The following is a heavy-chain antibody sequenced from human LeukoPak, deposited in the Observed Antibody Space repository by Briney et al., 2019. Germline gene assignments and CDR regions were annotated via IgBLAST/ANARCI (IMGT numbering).Heavy chain of an antibody. D-gene: IGHD1-7*01. V-gene: IGHV3-15*04. CDR2: TVSEIDGGTT. CDR3: TTDEDWNYARKDV. Sequence: GGSLRLSCAASGFTFNYAWMSWVRQVPGKGLEWVGQTVSEIDGGTTDYATPVKGRFTISRDDSESTLYLQMNSLKIEDTAVYYCTTDEDWNYARKDVWGQGATVIVSS. CDR1: GFTFNYAW. J-gene: IGHJ6*02.